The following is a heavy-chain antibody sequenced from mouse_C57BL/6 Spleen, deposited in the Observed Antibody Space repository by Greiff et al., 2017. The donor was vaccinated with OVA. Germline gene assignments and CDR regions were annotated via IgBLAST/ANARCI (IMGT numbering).Heavy chain of an antibody. D-gene: IGHD1-1*01. V-gene: IGHV5-9-1*02. CDR1: GFTFSSYA. CDR2: ISSGGDYI. CDR3: TRDPYYYGSSYQTWFAY. J-gene: IGHJ3*01. Sequence: EVKLMESGEGLVKPGGSLKLSCAASGFTFSSYAMSWVRQTPEKRLEWVAYISSGGDYIYYADTVKGRFTISSDNARNTLYLQMSSLKSEDTAMYYCTRDPYYYGSSYQTWFAYWGQGTLVTVSA.